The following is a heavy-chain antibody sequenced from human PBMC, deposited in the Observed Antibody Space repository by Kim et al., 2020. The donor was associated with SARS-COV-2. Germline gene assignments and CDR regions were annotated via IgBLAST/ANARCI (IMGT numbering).Heavy chain of an antibody. J-gene: IGHJ6*01. CDR3: ARVNSYDFFAMDV. CDR2: SSPILGTA. D-gene: IGHD5-18*01. Sequence: SVKVSCKASRGTFNSYTIDWVRQAPGQGFEWMGGSSPILGTATYAQKFQGRVTITADDSTNTAYMEMSSLRSEDTAVYYCARVNSYDFFAMDVWGQGTMVTVSS. CDR1: RGTFNSYT. V-gene: IGHV1-69*13.